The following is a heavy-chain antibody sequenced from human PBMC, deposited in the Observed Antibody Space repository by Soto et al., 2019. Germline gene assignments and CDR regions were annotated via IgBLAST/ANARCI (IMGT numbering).Heavy chain of an antibody. V-gene: IGHV1-8*01. CDR1: GYTFTSYD. Sequence: QVQLVQSGAEVKKPGASVKVSCKASGYTFTSYDINWVRQATGQGLEWMGWMNPNSGNTGYAQKFQGRVTMTRNTAICSADMEMSSLKSEDTAVSYCARERTTRGIDVWGQGTTVTVSS. D-gene: IGHD1-1*01. CDR2: MNPNSGNT. J-gene: IGHJ6*02. CDR3: ARERTTRGIDV.